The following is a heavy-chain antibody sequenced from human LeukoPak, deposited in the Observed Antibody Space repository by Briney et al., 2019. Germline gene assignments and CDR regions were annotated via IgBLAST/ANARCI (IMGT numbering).Heavy chain of an antibody. CDR3: ARGLHIPDGILTGFYYYYGMDV. D-gene: IGHD3-9*01. J-gene: IGHJ6*02. V-gene: IGHV4-34*01. CDR2: INHSGST. CDR1: GGSFSGYY. Sequence: SETLSLTCAVYGGSFSGYYWSWIRQPPGKGLEWIGEINHSGSTNYNPSLKSRVTISVDTSKNQFSLKLSSVTAADTAVYYCARGLHIPDGILTGFYYYYGMDVWGQGTTVTVSS.